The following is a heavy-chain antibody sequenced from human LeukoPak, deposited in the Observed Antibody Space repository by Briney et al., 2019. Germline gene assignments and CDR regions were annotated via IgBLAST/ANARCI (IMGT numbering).Heavy chain of an antibody. CDR1: GGSISISIYY. CDR3: SRHSADLLDYYYMDV. CDR2: IYYSGSA. D-gene: IGHD3-10*01. V-gene: IGHV4-39*01. J-gene: IGHJ6*03. Sequence: SETLSLTCAVSGGSISISIYYWGWTRQLPGKGMEWHGSIYYSGSAYYNPSLKSRVSISGDTSRNQFSLNLSSVTAADTAVYYCSRHSADLLDYYYMDVWGKGTTVTISS.